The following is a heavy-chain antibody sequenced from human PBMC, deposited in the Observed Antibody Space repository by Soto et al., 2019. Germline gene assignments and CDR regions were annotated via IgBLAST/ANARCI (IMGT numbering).Heavy chain of an antibody. V-gene: IGHV1-69*01. D-gene: IGHD2-2*01. CDR2: IIPIFGTA. Sequence: QVQLVQSGAEVKKPGSSVKVSCKASGGTFSSYAISWVRQAPGQGLEWMGGIIPIFGTANYAQKFQGRVTITADESTSTAYMELSSLRSDDTAVYYCARDGAGLRGKYPQRSWFDPWGQGALVTVSS. J-gene: IGHJ5*02. CDR3: ARDGAGLRGKYPQRSWFDP. CDR1: GGTFSSYA.